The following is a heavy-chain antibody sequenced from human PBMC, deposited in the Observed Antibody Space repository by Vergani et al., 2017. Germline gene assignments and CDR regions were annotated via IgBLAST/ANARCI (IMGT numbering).Heavy chain of an antibody. D-gene: IGHD1-7*01. CDR3: VYRKTECGTTGCCDPFYYCYYMDV. J-gene: IGHJ6*03. Sequence: QITLKESGPTLVKPTQTLTLTCTFSGFSLNTRGVSVAWIRQPPGKALDWLALIYWNDDQHYSPSLNNRVTITKDTSKNQVVLTMTNMDYVDTGTYYCVYRKTECGTTGCCDPFYYCYYMDVWGKGTTVTVSS. CDR2: IYWNDDQ. CDR1: GFSLNTRGVS. V-gene: IGHV2-5*04.